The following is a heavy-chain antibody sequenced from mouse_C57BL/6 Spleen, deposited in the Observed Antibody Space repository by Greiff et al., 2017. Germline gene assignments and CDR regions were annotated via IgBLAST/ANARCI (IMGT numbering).Heavy chain of an antibody. CDR1: GYTFTDYN. CDR2: INPNNGGT. Sequence: VQLQQSGPELVKPGASVKIPCKASGYTFTDYNMDWVKQSHGKSLEWIGDINPNNGGTIYNQKFKGKATLTVDKSSSTAYMELRSLTSEDTAVYYCARSPLDYYGSVYYFDYWGQGTTLTVSS. D-gene: IGHD1-1*01. V-gene: IGHV1-18*01. CDR3: ARSPLDYYGSVYYFDY. J-gene: IGHJ2*01.